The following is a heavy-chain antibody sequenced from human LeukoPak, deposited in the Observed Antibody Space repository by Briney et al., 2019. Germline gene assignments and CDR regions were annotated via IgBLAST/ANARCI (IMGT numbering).Heavy chain of an antibody. V-gene: IGHV4-30-2*01. CDR2: IYHSGST. CDR3: ARVEEYSGSYGGFDY. CDR1: GGSISSGGYS. J-gene: IGHJ4*02. D-gene: IGHD1-26*01. Sequence: SETLSLTCAVSGGSISSGGYSWSWIRQPPGKGLEWIGYIYHSGSTYYNPSLKSRVTISVDRSKNQFSLKLSSVTAADTAVYYCARVEEYSGSYGGFDYWGQGTLVTVSS.